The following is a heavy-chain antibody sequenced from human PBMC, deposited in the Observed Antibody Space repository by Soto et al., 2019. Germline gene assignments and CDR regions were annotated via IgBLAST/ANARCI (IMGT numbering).Heavy chain of an antibody. D-gene: IGHD3-16*02. CDR1: GYTFTSYA. V-gene: IGHV1-3*01. CDR2: INAGNGNT. J-gene: IGHJ4*02. Sequence: SVKVSCKASGYTFTSYAMHWVRQAPVQRLEWMGWINAGNGNTKYSQKFQGRVTITRDTSASTAYMELSSLRSEDTAVYYCARAPVTFGGVIAPYFDYWGQGTLVTVSS. CDR3: ARAPVTFGGVIAPYFDY.